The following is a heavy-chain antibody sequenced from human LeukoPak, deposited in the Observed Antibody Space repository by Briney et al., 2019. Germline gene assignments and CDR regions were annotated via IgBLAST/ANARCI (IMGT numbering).Heavy chain of an antibody. Sequence: KSSETLSLTCSVSGGSISTNYWSWIRQPAGKGLEWIGRIYNTGNTNYSPSLESRVTMSADTSKNQFSLRLSSVTAADTAVYYCARGSFVGSGYYVFDYWGQGSLVTVSS. V-gene: IGHV4-4*07. D-gene: IGHD3-22*01. J-gene: IGHJ4*02. CDR2: IYNTGNT. CDR3: ARGSFVGSGYYVFDY. CDR1: GGSISTNY.